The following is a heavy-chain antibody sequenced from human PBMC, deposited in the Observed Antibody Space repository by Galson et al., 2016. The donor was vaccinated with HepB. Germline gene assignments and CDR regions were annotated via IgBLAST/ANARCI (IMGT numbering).Heavy chain of an antibody. CDR1: GFIFSNYW. V-gene: IGHV3-7*01. CDR3: ERVHFDYRSPYSDY. J-gene: IGHJ4*02. D-gene: IGHD2-21*01. Sequence: SLRLSCAASGFIFSNYWMAWVRQAPGKGLEWVADLQKDGSEETYVDSVRGRFIISRDNAKNTLSLQMNSLSVQDTAVYYCERVHFDYRSPYSDYWGQGILVTVSS. CDR2: LQKDGSEE.